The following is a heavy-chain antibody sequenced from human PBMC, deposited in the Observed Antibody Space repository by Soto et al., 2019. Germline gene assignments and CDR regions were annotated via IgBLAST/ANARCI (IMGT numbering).Heavy chain of an antibody. V-gene: IGHV4-31*03. J-gene: IGHJ4*02. Sequence: PSETLSLTCTVSGASINSGGYYWNWVRLLPGRGLEWIGYIYFTGNTYYNPSLESRVTISLDTPQNQFSLELNSVSAADTAVYYCVSGAAWGVRLAHWGQGALLTVSS. CDR1: GASINSGGYY. CDR3: VSGAAWGVRLAH. D-gene: IGHD2-15*01. CDR2: IYFTGNT.